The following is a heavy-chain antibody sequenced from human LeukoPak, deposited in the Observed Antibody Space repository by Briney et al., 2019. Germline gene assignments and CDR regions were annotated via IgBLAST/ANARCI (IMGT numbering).Heavy chain of an antibody. Sequence: GGSLRLSCAASGFTVSRNYMIWVRQAPGKGLEWVSVIYSGGSTYYADSVKGRFTISRHNSKNTLYLQMNSLRAEDTAVYYCARFMGRSYYYYYGMDVWGQGTTDTVSS. CDR1: GFTVSRNY. CDR3: ARFMGRSYYYYYGMDV. V-gene: IGHV3-53*04. D-gene: IGHD1-26*01. J-gene: IGHJ6*02. CDR2: IYSGGST.